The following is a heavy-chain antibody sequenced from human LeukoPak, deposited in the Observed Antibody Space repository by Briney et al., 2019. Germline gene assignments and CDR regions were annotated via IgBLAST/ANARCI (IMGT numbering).Heavy chain of an antibody. Sequence: VQPGGSLRLSCAASGFTYNKYYLRWVRQAPGKGLEWVSSISSSSSYIYYADSVKGRFTISRDNAKNSLYLQMNSLRAEDTAVYYCARESPDYYGSGGNFDYWGQGTLVTVSS. V-gene: IGHV3-21*01. CDR1: GFTYNKYY. J-gene: IGHJ4*02. CDR2: ISSSSSYI. D-gene: IGHD3-10*01. CDR3: ARESPDYYGSGGNFDY.